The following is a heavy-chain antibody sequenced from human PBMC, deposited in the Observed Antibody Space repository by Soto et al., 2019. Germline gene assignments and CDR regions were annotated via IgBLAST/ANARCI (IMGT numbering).Heavy chain of an antibody. J-gene: IGHJ4*02. V-gene: IGHV1-2*02. D-gene: IGHD2-21*02. Sequence: ASVKVSCKASGYTFTGYYMQWVRQAPGQGLEWMGWINPNSGGTNYAQKFQGRVTMTRDTSISTAYMELSRLRSDDTAVYYCARDLGGDSSNLALYFDYWGQGTLVTVSS. CDR2: INPNSGGT. CDR3: ARDLGGDSSNLALYFDY. CDR1: GYTFTGYY.